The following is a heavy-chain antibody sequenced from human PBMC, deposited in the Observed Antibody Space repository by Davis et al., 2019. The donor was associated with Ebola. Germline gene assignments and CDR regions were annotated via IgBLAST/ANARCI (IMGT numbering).Heavy chain of an antibody. Sequence: PGGSLRLSCAPSGFTVSSNYMSWVRQAPGKGLEWVANIKEDGSEKYYVDSVKGRFTISRDNAKNSLYLLINSLRDEDTAVYYCARDRTFYYDSSSYFLFDFWGQGTPVTVSS. V-gene: IGHV3-7*01. J-gene: IGHJ4*02. CDR1: GFTVSSNY. D-gene: IGHD3-22*01. CDR3: ARDRTFYYDSSSYFLFDF. CDR2: IKEDGSEK.